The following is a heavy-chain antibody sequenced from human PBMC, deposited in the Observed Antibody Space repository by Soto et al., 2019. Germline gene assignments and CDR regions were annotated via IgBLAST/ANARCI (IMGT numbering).Heavy chain of an antibody. Sequence: GGSLRLSCAASGFTFSSYAMSWVRQAPGKGLEWVSAISGSGGSTYYADSVKGRFTISRDNSKNTLYLQMNSLRAEDTAAYYCAPVPYSSSPPPGYWGQGTLVTVSS. V-gene: IGHV3-23*01. CDR2: ISGSGGST. J-gene: IGHJ4*02. CDR1: GFTFSSYA. CDR3: APVPYSSSPPPGY. D-gene: IGHD6-6*01.